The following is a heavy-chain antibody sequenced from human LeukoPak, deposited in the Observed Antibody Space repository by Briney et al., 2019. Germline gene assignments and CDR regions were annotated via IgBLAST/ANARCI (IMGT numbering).Heavy chain of an antibody. CDR3: ARDYVGYSSSWSKVGY. V-gene: IGHV3-30*02. CDR1: GLIFSTHG. D-gene: IGHD6-13*01. Sequence: PGGSLRLSCAASGLIFSTHGMHWVRQAPGKGLEWLAFIRYDGSNKYYADSVKGRFTISRDNSKNTLYLQMNSLRAEDTAVYYCARDYVGYSSSWSKVGYWGQGTLVTVSS. CDR2: IRYDGSNK. J-gene: IGHJ4*02.